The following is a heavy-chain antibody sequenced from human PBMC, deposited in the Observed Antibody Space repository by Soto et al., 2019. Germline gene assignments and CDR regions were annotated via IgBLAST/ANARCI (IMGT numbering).Heavy chain of an antibody. CDR3: ATDPRRLGSYWGYFDY. J-gene: IGHJ4*02. CDR1: GFTFSNYG. Sequence: QVQLVESGGGVVQPGRSLRLSCAASGFTFSNYGMHWVRQAPGKGPEWVAVISYDGSNKNYADSVKGRFTISRDNSKNTLYLQVNSLRPEDTAVYFCATDPRRLGSYWGYFDYWGQGTLVTVSS. V-gene: IGHV3-30*03. D-gene: IGHD3-10*01. CDR2: ISYDGSNK.